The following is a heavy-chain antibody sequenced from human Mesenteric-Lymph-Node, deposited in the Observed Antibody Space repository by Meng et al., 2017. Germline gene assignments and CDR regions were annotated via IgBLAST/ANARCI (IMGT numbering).Heavy chain of an antibody. CDR2: VYHSGST. CDR3: ARVTPYVSGSNFDY. J-gene: IGHJ4*02. D-gene: IGHD3-10*01. CDR1: GGSISSSSYY. V-gene: IGHV4-39*07. Sequence: SETLSLTCTVSGGSISSSSYYWGWIRQPPGKGLEWIGSVYHSGSTSYNPSLQSRVTISVDTSKNQFSLKLSSVTAADTAVYYCARVTPYVSGSNFDYWGQGTLVTVSS.